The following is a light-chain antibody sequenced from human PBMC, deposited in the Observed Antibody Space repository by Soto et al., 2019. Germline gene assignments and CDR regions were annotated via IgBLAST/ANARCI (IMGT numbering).Light chain of an antibody. J-gene: IGLJ1*01. CDR3: AAWDDSLNGYV. V-gene: IGLV1-44*01. CDR2: NNN. CDR1: SSNIGTNA. Sequence: QLVLTQPPSASGTPGQRVTISCSGGSSNIGTNAVNWYQQLPGTAPKLLIYNNNQRPSGVPDRFSGSKSGTSASLAISGLPSEDDADYYCAAWDDSLNGYVFGTGTKVTVL.